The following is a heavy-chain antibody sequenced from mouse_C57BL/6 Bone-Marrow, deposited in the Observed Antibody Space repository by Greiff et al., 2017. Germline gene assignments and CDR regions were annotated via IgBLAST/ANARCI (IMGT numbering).Heavy chain of an antibody. CDR2: INPGSGGT. J-gene: IGHJ1*03. V-gene: IGHV1-54*01. CDR1: GYAFTNYL. D-gene: IGHD2-1*01. Sequence: QVHVKQSGAELVRPGTSVKVSCKASGYAFTNYLIEWVKQRPGQGLEWIGVINPGSGGTNYNEKFKGKATLTADKSSSTAYMQLSSLTSEDSAVYFCARMGGNYSYWYFDVWGTGTTVTVSS. CDR3: ARMGGNYSYWYFDV.